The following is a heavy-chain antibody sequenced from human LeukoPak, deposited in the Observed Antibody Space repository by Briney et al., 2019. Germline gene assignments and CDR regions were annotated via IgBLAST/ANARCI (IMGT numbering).Heavy chain of an antibody. D-gene: IGHD3-10*01. V-gene: IGHV3-9*01. Sequence: GGSLRLSCAAYGFMFDDQAMHWVRQAPGKGLEWVSGIGWYTGSFDYVDSVKGRFTVSRDNVKKSLYLQMNSLTSEDTALYYCARARSRSVRGTIPAWAWNLDLWGRGTLVTVSS. CDR1: GFMFDDQA. CDR3: ARARSRSVRGTIPAWAWNLDL. CDR2: IGWYTGSF. J-gene: IGHJ2*01.